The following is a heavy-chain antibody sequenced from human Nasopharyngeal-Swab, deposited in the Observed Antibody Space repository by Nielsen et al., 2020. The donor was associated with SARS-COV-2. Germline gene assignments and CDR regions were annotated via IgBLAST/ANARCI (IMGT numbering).Heavy chain of an antibody. V-gene: IGHV4-59*13. CDR2: IFHSGTT. CDR1: GGSLRSYY. CDR3: ARGSADGDFLNWLDAFDI. Sequence: SETLSLTCTVSGGSLRSYYWSWLRQSPGKGLEWIGYIFHSGTTYYNRSLQGRGTISVDSSKNQFSLKLSYVTAADTAVYYCARGSADGDFLNWLDAFDIWGQGTMVTVSS. J-gene: IGHJ3*02. D-gene: IGHD4-17*01.